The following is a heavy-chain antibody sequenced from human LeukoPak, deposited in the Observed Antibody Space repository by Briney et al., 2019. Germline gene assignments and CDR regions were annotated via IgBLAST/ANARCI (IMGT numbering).Heavy chain of an antibody. D-gene: IGHD5-18*01. CDR2: ISSSSSYR. CDR3: ARGNADTAMATYYYMDA. CDR1: GFTFSDYY. Sequence: GGSLRLPCAASGFTFSDYYMSWIRQAPGKGLEWVSSISSSSSYRYYADSVKGRFPISRDTAKNSLYPQMNSLRAEDTAVYYCARGNADTAMATYYYMDAWGKGTTVTVSS. V-gene: IGHV3-11*06. J-gene: IGHJ6*03.